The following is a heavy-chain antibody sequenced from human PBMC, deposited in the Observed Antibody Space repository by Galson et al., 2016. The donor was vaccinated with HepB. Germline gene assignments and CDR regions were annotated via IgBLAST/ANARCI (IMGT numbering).Heavy chain of an antibody. V-gene: IGHV3-15*01. D-gene: IGHD2-21*01. CDR3: ATGLGGSDYDH. Sequence: SLRLSCAASGFTFTHAWMTWVRQAPGKGLEWVGRIKSKIDGGTIDSAAPVKGRFSISRDDAKNTLFLEMNRLKSEDTGVYYCATGLGGSDYDHWGQGTLVTVSS. J-gene: IGHJ4*02. CDR1: GFTFTHAW. CDR2: IKSKIDGGTI.